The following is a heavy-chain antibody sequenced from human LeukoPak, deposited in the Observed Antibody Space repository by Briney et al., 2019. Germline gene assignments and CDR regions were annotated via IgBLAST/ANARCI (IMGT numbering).Heavy chain of an antibody. D-gene: IGHD3-10*01. J-gene: IGHJ4*02. CDR3: ATNLYGSGNYFAY. CDR1: GYFISTGYY. V-gene: IGHV4-38-2*02. Sequence: SETLSLTCTVSGYFISTGYYWGWIRQSPGKGLEWIAIIYHSGNNYYNPSLKSLVTISVDTSKNQFSLKLTSVTAADTAVYYCATNLYGSGNYFAYWGQGTLVTVSS. CDR2: IYHSGNN.